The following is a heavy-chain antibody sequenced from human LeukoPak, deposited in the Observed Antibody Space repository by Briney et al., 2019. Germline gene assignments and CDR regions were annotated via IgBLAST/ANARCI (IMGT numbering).Heavy chain of an antibody. J-gene: IGHJ5*02. V-gene: IGHV4-31*03. CDR2: IYYSGST. CDR3: ARDERHYYDSSGYSNWFDP. D-gene: IGHD3-22*01. Sequence: SETLSLTCTDSDGSISSGGYYWSWIRQHPGKGLEWIGYIYYSGSTYYNPSLKSRVTISVDTSKNQFSLKLSSVTAADTAVYYCARDERHYYDSSGYSNWFDPWGQGTLVTVSS. CDR1: DGSISSGGYY.